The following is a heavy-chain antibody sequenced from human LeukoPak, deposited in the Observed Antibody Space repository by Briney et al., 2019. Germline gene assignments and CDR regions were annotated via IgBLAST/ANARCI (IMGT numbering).Heavy chain of an antibody. CDR1: GFTFSSYA. J-gene: IGHJ4*02. CDR3: AEGGGKPFDY. V-gene: IGHV3-23*01. CDR2: ISCSGGST. Sequence: GGSLRLSCAASGFTFSSYAMSWVRQAPGKGLEWVSDISCSGGSTYYADSVKGRFTISRDNSKNTLYLQMNSLRAEDTAVYYCAEGGGKPFDYWGQGTLVTVSS. D-gene: IGHD3-16*01.